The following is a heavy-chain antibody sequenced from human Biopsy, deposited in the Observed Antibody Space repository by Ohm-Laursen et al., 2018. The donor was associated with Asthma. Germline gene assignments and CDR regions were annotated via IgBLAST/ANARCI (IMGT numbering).Heavy chain of an antibody. V-gene: IGHV3-53*01. J-gene: IGHJ4*02. Sequence: SLRLSCTASGFAVSRDYMFWVRQAPGKGLEWVSVIYSGGTSHTADSVRGRFTISRDYSKKTLYLQMHSLRAEDTAIYYCARDVSAAPSIVVVTAADCWGQGTLVTVSA. CDR2: IYSGGTS. D-gene: IGHD2-21*02. CDR3: ARDVSAAPSIVVVTAADC. CDR1: GFAVSRDY.